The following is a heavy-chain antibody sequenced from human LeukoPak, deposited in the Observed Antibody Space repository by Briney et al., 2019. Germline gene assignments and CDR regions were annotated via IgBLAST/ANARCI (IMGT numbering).Heavy chain of an antibody. Sequence: ASVKVSCKVSGYTLTELSMHWVRQAPGKGLEWMGGFDPEDGETIYAQKFQGRVTMTEDTSTDTAYMELSSLRSEDTAVYYCARDGIDGGDYVGWFDPWGQGTLVTVSS. J-gene: IGHJ5*02. CDR2: FDPEDGET. D-gene: IGHD4-17*01. V-gene: IGHV1-24*01. CDR3: ARDGIDGGDYVGWFDP. CDR1: GYTLTELS.